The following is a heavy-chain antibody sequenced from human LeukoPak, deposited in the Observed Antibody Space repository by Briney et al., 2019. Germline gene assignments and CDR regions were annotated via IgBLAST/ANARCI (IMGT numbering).Heavy chain of an antibody. CDR3: ARAISFMGTPNWFDP. J-gene: IGHJ5*02. D-gene: IGHD7-27*01. CDR1: GYSISSGYY. Sequence: SETLSLTCTVSGYSISSGYYWGWIRQPPGKGLEWIGSIYHSGSTYYNPSLKSRVTISVDTSKNQFSLKLSSVTAADTAVYYCARAISFMGTPNWFDPWGPGTLVTVSS. V-gene: IGHV4-38-2*02. CDR2: IYHSGST.